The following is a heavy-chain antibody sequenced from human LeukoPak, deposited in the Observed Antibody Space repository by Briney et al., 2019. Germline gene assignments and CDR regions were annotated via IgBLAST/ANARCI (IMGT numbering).Heavy chain of an antibody. V-gene: IGHV3-23*01. CDR2: ISGRGGST. CDR3: AKDGRITMVRGVIGDDY. CDR1: GFPLSSYA. Sequence: GGSLRLSCAASGFPLSSYAMSWVRQAPGKGVEWVSAISGRGGSTYYADSVNGRFTISRDNSKNTMYLQMNSLRAADTAVYYCAKDGRITMVRGVIGDDYWGQGTLVTVSS. J-gene: IGHJ4*02. D-gene: IGHD3-10*01.